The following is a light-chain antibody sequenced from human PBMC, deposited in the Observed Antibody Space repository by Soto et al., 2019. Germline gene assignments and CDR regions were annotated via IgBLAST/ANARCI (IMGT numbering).Light chain of an antibody. V-gene: IGKV3-20*01. Sequence: EIVLTQSPGTLSLSPGERATLSCRASQSVSSSYSDWYQQKPGQAPRLLIYGAYSRATGIPDRFSGSASGTDVTLSGRRLEPDYSALYSCQQDGCSSWTFGPGTQVLSK. CDR3: QQDGCSSWT. CDR1: QSVSSSY. J-gene: IGKJ1*01. CDR2: GAY.